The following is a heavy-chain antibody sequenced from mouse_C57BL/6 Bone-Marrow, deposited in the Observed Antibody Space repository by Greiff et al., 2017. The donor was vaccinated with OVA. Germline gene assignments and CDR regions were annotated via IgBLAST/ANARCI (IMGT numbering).Heavy chain of an antibody. CDR1: GIAFSSYW. D-gene: IGHD2-5*01. Sequence: EVKVEESGGGLVQPGGSLKLSCAASGIAFSSYWMSWVRRAPGKGLEWIGTINPDSSTINYAPSLKDKFIISRDNAKNTLYLQMCQERSEDTAVYYCARRYSKSYFDYWGQGTTLTVSS. J-gene: IGHJ2*01. CDR3: ARRYSKSYFDY. V-gene: IGHV4-1*01. CDR2: INPDSSTI.